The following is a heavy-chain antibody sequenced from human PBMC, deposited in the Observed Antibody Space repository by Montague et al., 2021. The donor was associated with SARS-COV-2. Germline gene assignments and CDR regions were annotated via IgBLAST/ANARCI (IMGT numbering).Heavy chain of an antibody. CDR2: IYYSGST. D-gene: IGHD3-3*01. J-gene: IGHJ1*01. V-gene: IGHV4-39*01. CDR3: ARNARGRITIFGVVIEYFQH. CDR1: GGSISSSSYY. Sequence: SETLSLTCTVSGGSISSSSYYWGWIRQPPGKGLEWIGSIYYSGSTYYNPSLKSRVTISVGTSKNQFSLKLSSVTAADTAVYYCARNARGRITIFGVVIEYFQHWGQGTLVTVSS.